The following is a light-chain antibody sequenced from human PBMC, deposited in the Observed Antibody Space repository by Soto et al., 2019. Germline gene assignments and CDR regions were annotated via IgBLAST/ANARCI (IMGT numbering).Light chain of an antibody. CDR3: QHSRA. Sequence: ESVLTQSPATLSLSPGERATLSCRASQSLSSYVAWYQQKPGQAPRLLMYDTSKRATGIPARFSGSGSGTDFTLTISSLEPEDFAVYYCQHSRASGQGTKVEIK. V-gene: IGKV3-11*01. J-gene: IGKJ1*01. CDR2: DTS. CDR1: QSLSSY.